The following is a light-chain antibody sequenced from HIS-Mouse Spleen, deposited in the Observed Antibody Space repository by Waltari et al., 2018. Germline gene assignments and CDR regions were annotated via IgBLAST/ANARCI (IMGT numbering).Light chain of an antibody. Sequence: SYELTQPPSVSVSPGQTARITCSGDALPNKYAYCYQQNSGQAPVLVIYEDSKRPSGIPERFSGSSSWTMSTLTISGAQVEDEADYYCYSTDSSGNHRVFGGGTKLTVL. V-gene: IGLV3-10*01. CDR2: EDS. CDR1: ALPNKY. J-gene: IGLJ2*01. CDR3: YSTDSSGNHRV.